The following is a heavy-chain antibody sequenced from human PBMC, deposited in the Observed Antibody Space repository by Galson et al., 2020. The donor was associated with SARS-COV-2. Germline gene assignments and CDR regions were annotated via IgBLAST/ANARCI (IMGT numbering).Heavy chain of an antibody. CDR1: GGSISSGSYY. J-gene: IGHJ3*02. CDR2: TYTSGNT. D-gene: IGHD6-13*01. Sequence: SETLSLTCTVSGGSISSGSYYWSWIRQPAGKGLEWNRRTYTSGNTNYNPSLKSRVTISVDTSKNQFSLKLSSVTAADTAVYYCARTQPWYSSIYDAFDIWGQGTMVTVSS. CDR3: ARTQPWYSSIYDAFDI. V-gene: IGHV4-61*02.